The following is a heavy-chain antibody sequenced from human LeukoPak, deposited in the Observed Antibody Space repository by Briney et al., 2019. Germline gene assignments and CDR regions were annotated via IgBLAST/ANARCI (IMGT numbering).Heavy chain of an antibody. J-gene: IGHJ4*02. Sequence: GGSLRLSCAASGFTFSSYEMNWVRQAPGKGLEWVPYISSSGSTIYCADSVKGRFTISRDNAKNSLYLQMNSLRAEDTALYYCAKDKSSGGYIFGVVITTGGDYWGQGTLVTVSS. D-gene: IGHD3-3*01. CDR1: GFTFSSYE. V-gene: IGHV3-48*03. CDR3: AKDKSSGGYIFGVVITTGGDY. CDR2: ISSSGSTI.